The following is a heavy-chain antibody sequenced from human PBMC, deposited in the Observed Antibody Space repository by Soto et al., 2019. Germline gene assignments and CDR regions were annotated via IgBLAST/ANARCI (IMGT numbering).Heavy chain of an antibody. D-gene: IGHD6-6*01. Sequence: QVQLVQSGAEVKKPGSSVKVSCKASGGTFSSYAISWVRQAPGQGLEWMGGIIPIFGTANYAQKFQGRGTITADEPTRTAYMELSSLRSEDTSVYYCARASSSSSEEKYYYGMDVWGQGPTVTVSS. CDR2: IIPIFGTA. CDR1: GGTFSSYA. CDR3: ARASSSSSEEKYYYGMDV. J-gene: IGHJ6*02. V-gene: IGHV1-69*01.